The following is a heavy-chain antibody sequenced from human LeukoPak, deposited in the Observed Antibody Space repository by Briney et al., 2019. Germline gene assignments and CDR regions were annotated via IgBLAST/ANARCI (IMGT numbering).Heavy chain of an antibody. J-gene: IGHJ4*02. CDR2: IWYDGSNK. V-gene: IGHV3-33*01. D-gene: IGHD6-19*01. CDR1: GFTFSSYG. CDR3: ARDLVGIAVAGLDY. Sequence: GGSLRLSCAASGFTFSSYGMHWVRQAPGKGLEWVAVIWYDGSNKYYADSVKGRFTISRDNSKNTLYLQMNSLRAEDTAVYYCARDLVGIAVAGLDYWGQGTLVTVSP.